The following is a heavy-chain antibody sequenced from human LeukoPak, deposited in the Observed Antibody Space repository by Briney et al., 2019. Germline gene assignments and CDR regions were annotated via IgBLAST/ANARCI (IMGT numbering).Heavy chain of an antibody. J-gene: IGHJ2*01. CDR1: GFTFSSDW. V-gene: IGHV3-7*01. D-gene: IGHD3-10*01. CDR2: IKPDEGEK. Sequence: GGSLRLSCAASGFTFSSDWMIWVRQAPGKGLEWVANIKPDEGEKYYVDSVKGRFTVSRDNAKNSLYLQMNSLRVEDTAVYYCVRYYTSQSWYFDLWGRSTLVTVSS. CDR3: VRYYTSQSWYFDL.